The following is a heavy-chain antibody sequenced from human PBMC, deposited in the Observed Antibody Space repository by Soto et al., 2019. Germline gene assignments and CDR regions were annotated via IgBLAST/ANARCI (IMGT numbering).Heavy chain of an antibody. CDR1: GDSVTSNY. CDR3: ARVVVWEIAARSWFDP. J-gene: IGHJ5*02. CDR2: IYHSGST. V-gene: IGHV4-4*02. D-gene: IGHD6-6*01. Sequence: PSETLSLTCSFSGDSVTSNYLTWIRQPPGKGLEWIGEIYHSGSTNYNPSLKSRVTISVDKSKNQFSLKLSSVTAADTAVYYCARVVVWEIAARSWFDPWGQGTLVTVSS.